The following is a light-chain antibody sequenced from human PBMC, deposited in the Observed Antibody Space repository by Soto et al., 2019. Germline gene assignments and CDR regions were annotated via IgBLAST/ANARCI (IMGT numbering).Light chain of an antibody. CDR2: KIS. Sequence: DIVMTQTPLSSTVTLGQPASISCTSSESLVHSDVNTYLSWLHQRPGQPPRLLIYKISNRFSGVPDRFSGSGAGTDFTLKISRVEAEDVGVYYCMQATPTRFPPYTFGQGTKLEIE. CDR3: MQATPTRFPPYT. V-gene: IGKV2-24*01. J-gene: IGKJ2*01. CDR1: ESLVHSDVNTY.